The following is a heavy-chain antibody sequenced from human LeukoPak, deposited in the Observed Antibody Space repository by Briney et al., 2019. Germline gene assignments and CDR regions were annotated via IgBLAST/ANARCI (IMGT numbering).Heavy chain of an antibody. CDR3: ARLNCSGGNCYPDY. D-gene: IGHD2-15*01. CDR1: RLTVSSNY. J-gene: IGHJ4*02. Sequence: GGSLRLSCAASRLTVSSNYMSWVRQAPGKGLEWVSVLYSGGDTYYADSVKGRFTISRDDSKNSLYLQMNSLRAEDTAVYYCARLNCSGGNCYPDYWGQGTLVTVSS. V-gene: IGHV3-66*01. CDR2: LYSGGDT.